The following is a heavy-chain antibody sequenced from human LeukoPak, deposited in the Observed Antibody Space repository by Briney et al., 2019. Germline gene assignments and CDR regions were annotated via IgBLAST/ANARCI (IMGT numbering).Heavy chain of an antibody. CDR1: GGSISSSSYY. D-gene: IGHD3-10*01. Sequence: PSETLSLTCTVSGGSISSSSYYWGWIRQPPGKGLEWIGSIYYSGSTYYNPSLKSRVTISVDTSKNQFSLKLSSVTAADTAVYYCARLALLWFGEQFYCGKGTLVTVSS. J-gene: IGHJ4*02. CDR3: ARLALLWFGEQFY. CDR2: IYYSGST. V-gene: IGHV4-39*01.